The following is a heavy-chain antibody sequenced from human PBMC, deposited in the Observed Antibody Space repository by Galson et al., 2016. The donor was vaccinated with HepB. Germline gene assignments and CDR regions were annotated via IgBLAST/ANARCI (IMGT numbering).Heavy chain of an antibody. V-gene: IGHV3-7*03. CDR1: GFTFNNYW. CDR3: AREGYGGFDC. J-gene: IGHJ4*02. CDR2: IKQNGSEK. Sequence: SLRLSCAASGFTFNNYWMSWVRQAPGKGLEWVANIKQNGSEKDYVDSVKGRFTISRDNAKNSLYLQMNSLRAEDTAVYYCAREGYGGFDCWGQGDLVTVSS. D-gene: IGHD4-23*01.